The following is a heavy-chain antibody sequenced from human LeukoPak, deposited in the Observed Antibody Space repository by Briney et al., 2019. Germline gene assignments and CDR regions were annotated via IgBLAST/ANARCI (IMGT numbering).Heavy chain of an antibody. D-gene: IGHD4-17*01. V-gene: IGHV4-59*01. J-gene: IGHJ4*02. CDR1: GGSISSYH. CDR2: IYYDGST. CDR3: ARDLYGDDYFDY. Sequence: PSETLSLTCAVYGGSISSYHWSWIRQPPGKGLEWIGYIYYDGSTDYNPSLKSRVTISVDTSKNKFSLKLSSVTAADTAVYYCARDLYGDDYFDYWGQGTLVTVSS.